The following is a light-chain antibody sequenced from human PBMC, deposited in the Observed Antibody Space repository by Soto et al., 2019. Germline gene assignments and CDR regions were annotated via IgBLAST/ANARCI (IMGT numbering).Light chain of an antibody. CDR2: NNN. J-gene: IGLJ2*01. Sequence: QSVLTHPPSASGTPGQRFTFSCSGRSSNIGTNAVNWYQQLPGTAPKLLIYNNNQRPSGVPDRFSGSRSGTSACLAISGLQSEDEADSYCAAWDDSLNDVVFGGGTKLTVL. CDR1: SSNIGTNA. V-gene: IGLV1-44*01. CDR3: AAWDDSLNDVV.